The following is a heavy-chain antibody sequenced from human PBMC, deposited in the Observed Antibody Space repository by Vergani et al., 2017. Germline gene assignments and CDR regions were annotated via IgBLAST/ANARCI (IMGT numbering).Heavy chain of an antibody. V-gene: IGHV1-2*02. CDR3: ARIIIVVVAAAMGKSDAFDI. Sequence: QVQLVQSGAEVKKPGASVKVSCKASGYTFTGYYMHWVRQAPGQGLEWLGWINPNSVGTNYAQKFQGRVTMTRDTSISTGYMELSRLRSDDTDVYYCARIIIVVVAAAMGKSDAFDIGGQGTMVTVS. J-gene: IGHJ3*02. CDR2: INPNSVGT. CDR1: GYTFTGYY. D-gene: IGHD2-2*01.